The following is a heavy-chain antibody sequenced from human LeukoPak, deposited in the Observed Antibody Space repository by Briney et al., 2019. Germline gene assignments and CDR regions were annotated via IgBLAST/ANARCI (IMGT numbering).Heavy chain of an antibody. CDR3: AREGDCSSTSCPPYNWFDP. Sequence: SVKVSCKASGGTFSSYAISWVRQAPGQGLEWMGGIIPIFGTANYAQKFQGRVTITADESTSTGYIELSSLRSEDTAVYYCAREGDCSSTSCPPYNWFDPWGQGTLVTVSS. CDR2: IIPIFGTA. V-gene: IGHV1-69*13. D-gene: IGHD2-2*01. J-gene: IGHJ5*02. CDR1: GGTFSSYA.